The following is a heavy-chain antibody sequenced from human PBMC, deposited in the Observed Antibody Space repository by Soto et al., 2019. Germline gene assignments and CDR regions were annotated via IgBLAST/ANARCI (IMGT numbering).Heavy chain of an antibody. D-gene: IGHD5-12*01. J-gene: IGHJ2*01. Sequence: ASETLSLTCTVSGGSISSYYWSWIRQPPGKGLEWIGYIYYSGSTNYNPSLKSRVTISVDTSKNQFSLKLSSVTAADTAVYYCARHPLSGYDLKWYFELWGRGTLVTVSS. V-gene: IGHV4-59*08. CDR3: ARHPLSGYDLKWYFEL. CDR1: GGSISSYY. CDR2: IYYSGST.